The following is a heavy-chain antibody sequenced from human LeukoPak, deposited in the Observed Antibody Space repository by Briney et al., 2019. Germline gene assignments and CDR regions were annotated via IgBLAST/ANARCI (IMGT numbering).Heavy chain of an antibody. J-gene: IGHJ6*03. D-gene: IGHD1-26*01. CDR1: GFTFSNYN. V-gene: IGHV3-21*01. CDR3: ARDPCSGSYGAYYYYYMDV. CDR2: ITSSSTYI. Sequence: PGGSLRLSCAASGFTFSNYNMNWVRQAPGKGLEWVSSITSSSTYIYYADSVKGRFTISRDNAKNSLYLQMNSLRAEDTAVYYCARDPCSGSYGAYYYYYMDVWGKGTTVTISS.